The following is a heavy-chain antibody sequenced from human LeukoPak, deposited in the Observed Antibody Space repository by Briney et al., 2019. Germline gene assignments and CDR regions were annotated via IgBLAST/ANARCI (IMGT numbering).Heavy chain of an antibody. CDR1: GFTFSSYA. Sequence: SGGSLRLSCAASGFTFSSYAMSWVRQAPGKGLEWVSAISGSGGSTYYADSVKGRFTISRDNSKNTLYLQMNSLRAEDTAVYYCAKDRGVVVVIAIQFDYWGQGTLVTVSS. V-gene: IGHV3-23*01. CDR2: ISGSGGST. D-gene: IGHD2-21*01. J-gene: IGHJ4*02. CDR3: AKDRGVVVVIAIQFDY.